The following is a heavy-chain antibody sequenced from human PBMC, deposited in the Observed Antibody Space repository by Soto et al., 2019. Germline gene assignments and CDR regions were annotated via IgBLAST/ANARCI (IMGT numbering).Heavy chain of an antibody. Sequence: GASVKVSCKASGYTFTSYYMHWVRQAPGQGLEWMGIINPSGGSTSYAQKFQGRVTMTRDTSTSTVYMELSSLRSEDTAVYYCARTTPKGYVDWLLSSNPGSFDIWGQGTMVTVSS. D-gene: IGHD3-9*01. CDR1: GYTFTSYY. V-gene: IGHV1-46*01. CDR2: INPSGGST. J-gene: IGHJ3*02. CDR3: ARTTPKGYVDWLLSSNPGSFDI.